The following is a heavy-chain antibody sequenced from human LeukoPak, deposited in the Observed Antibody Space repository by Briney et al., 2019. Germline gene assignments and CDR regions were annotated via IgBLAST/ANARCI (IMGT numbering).Heavy chain of an antibody. CDR1: GDSISSSY. CDR3: ARPGVGSGRYGAFDI. CDR2: IYYTGST. J-gene: IGHJ3*02. Sequence: SETLSLTCSVSGDSISSSYWSWIRQPPGKGLEWIGYIYYTGSTNYNPSLKSRVTISVDTSKNQFSLKLSSVTAADTAVYYCARPGVGSGRYGAFDIRGQGTMVTVSS. V-gene: IGHV4-59*01. D-gene: IGHD5-18*01.